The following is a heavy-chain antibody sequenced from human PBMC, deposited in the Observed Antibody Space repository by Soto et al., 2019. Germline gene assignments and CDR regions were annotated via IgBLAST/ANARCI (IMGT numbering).Heavy chain of an antibody. V-gene: IGHV2-5*02. CDR1: GSSLSTSGVG. CDR3: SPHNQVVAFDY. CDR2: IYCDDDK. J-gene: IGHJ4*02. Sequence: QITLKESGPTLVKPTQTLTLTCTFSGSSLSTSGVGVGWIRQPPGKALEWLALIYCDDDKRYSPSLKSRLSITKDTSKKQLVLTMTNMDPLDTATDYCSPHNQVVAFDYWGQRTLVIVCS. D-gene: IGHD2-15*01.